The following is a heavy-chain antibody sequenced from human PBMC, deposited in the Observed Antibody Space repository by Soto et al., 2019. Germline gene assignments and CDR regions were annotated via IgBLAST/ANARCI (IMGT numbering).Heavy chain of an antibody. CDR1: GFTFSSYA. J-gene: IGHJ5*02. CDR2: ISGSGGST. D-gene: IGHD2-2*01. CDR3: ANAPLYCSSTSCYLYWFDP. V-gene: IGHV3-23*01. Sequence: GGSLRLSCAASGFTFSSYAMSWVRQAPGKGLEWVSAISGSGGSTYYADSVKGRFTISRDNSKNTLYLQMNSLRAEDTAVHYCANAPLYCSSTSCYLYWFDPWGQGTLVTVSS.